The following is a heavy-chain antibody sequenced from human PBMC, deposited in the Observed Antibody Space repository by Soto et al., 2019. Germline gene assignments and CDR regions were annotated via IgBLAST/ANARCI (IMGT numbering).Heavy chain of an antibody. CDR3: ARSDGYCSGGSCYNPGAFDI. CDR1: GYSISSSNW. Sequence: SETLSLTCAVSGYSISSSNWWGWIRQPPGKGLEWIGYIYYSGSTYYNPSLKSRVTMSVDTSKNQFSLKLSSVTAVDTAVYYCARSDGYCSGGSCYNPGAFDIWGQGTMVTVSS. V-gene: IGHV4-28*01. J-gene: IGHJ3*02. D-gene: IGHD2-15*01. CDR2: IYYSGST.